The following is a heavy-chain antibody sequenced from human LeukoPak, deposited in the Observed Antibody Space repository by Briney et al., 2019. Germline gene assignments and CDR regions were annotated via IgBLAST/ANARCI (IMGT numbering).Heavy chain of an antibody. CDR3: ARGGDYYDSSGYPTAEYFQH. V-gene: IGHV4-39*07. CDR1: GGSISSSSYY. J-gene: IGHJ1*01. CDR2: IYYSGST. Sequence: PSETLSLTCTVSGGSISSSSYYWGWIRQPPGKGLEWIGSIYYSGSTYYNPSLKSRVTISVDTSKNQFSPKLSSVTAADTAVYYCARGGDYYDSSGYPTAEYFQHWGQGTLVTVSS. D-gene: IGHD3-22*01.